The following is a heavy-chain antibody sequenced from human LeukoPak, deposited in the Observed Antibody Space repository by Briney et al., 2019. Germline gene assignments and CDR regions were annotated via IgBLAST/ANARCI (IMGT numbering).Heavy chain of an antibody. CDR2: ISYDGSNK. CDR3: AKDFNYYDSSGYSVYYYYGMDV. V-gene: IGHV3-30*18. D-gene: IGHD3-22*01. Sequence: PGGSLRLSCAASGFTFSSYGMHWVRQAPGKGLEWVAVISYDGSNKYYADSVKGRFTISRDNSKNTLYLRMNSLRAEDTAVYYCAKDFNYYDSSGYSVYYYYGMDVWGQGTTVTVSS. J-gene: IGHJ6*02. CDR1: GFTFSSYG.